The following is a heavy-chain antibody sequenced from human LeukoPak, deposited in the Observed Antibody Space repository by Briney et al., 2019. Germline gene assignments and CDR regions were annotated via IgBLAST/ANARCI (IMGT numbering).Heavy chain of an antibody. J-gene: IGHJ6*02. CDR2: IYHSGST. V-gene: IGHV4-38-2*02. D-gene: IGHD4-17*01. CDR1: GYSISSGYY. CDR3: ARGPDCGDPPSEDYYYYGMDV. Sequence: SETLSLTCTVSGYSISSGYYWGWIRQPPGKGLEWIGSIYHSGSTYYNPSLKSRVTISVDTSKNQFSLKLSSVTAADTAVYYCARGPDCGDPPSEDYYYYGMDVWGQGTTVTVSS.